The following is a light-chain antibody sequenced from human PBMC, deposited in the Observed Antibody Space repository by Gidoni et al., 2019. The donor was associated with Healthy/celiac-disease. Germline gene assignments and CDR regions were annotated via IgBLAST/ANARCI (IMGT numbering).Light chain of an antibody. V-gene: IGLV3-1*01. CDR3: QAWDSSTVV. CDR2: QYS. J-gene: IGLJ2*01. CDR1: KLGDKY. Sequence: SYELTQPPSVSVSPGQTASITCPGDKLGDKYACWYQQKPGQSPVLVIYQYSKRPSGIPERFSGPNSGNTATLTISGTQAMDEADYYCQAWDSSTVVFGGGTKLTVL.